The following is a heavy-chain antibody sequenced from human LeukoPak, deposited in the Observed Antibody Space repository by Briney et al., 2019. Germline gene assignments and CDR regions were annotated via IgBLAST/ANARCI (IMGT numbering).Heavy chain of an antibody. V-gene: IGHV4-59*08. J-gene: IGHJ3*02. CDR3: ARLLVFCSGGSCYLDAFDM. CDR2: IYYSGST. Sequence: SETLSLTCTVSGDSTSSYYWSWIRKPPGKGLEWIGYIYYSGSTSYNPSLKSRVTISVDTSKNQFSLKLSSVTAGDTAVYYCARLLVFCSGGSCYLDAFDMWGEGTIVTVSS. D-gene: IGHD2-15*01. CDR1: GDSTSSYY.